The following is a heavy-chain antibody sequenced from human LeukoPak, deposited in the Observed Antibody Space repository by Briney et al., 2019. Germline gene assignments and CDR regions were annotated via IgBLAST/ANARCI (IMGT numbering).Heavy chain of an antibody. CDR1: GFPLADNG. CDR2: INWNGADT. D-gene: IGHD4-17*01. J-gene: IGHJ4*02. Sequence: PGGSLRLSCAASGFPLADNGMSWVRRTPGKGLEWVCGINWNGADTAYADSVKGRFTVSRDNAKNSLYLQMTGLTAEDTAFYYCARERDRGNDFGDSVDYWGQGTLVTVSS. CDR3: ARERDRGNDFGDSVDY. V-gene: IGHV3-20*04.